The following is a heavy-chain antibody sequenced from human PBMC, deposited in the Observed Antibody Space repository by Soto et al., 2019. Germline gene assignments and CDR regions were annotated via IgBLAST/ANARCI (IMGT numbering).Heavy chain of an antibody. CDR2: MNPNTGNS. J-gene: IGHJ4*02. V-gene: IGHV1-8*01. D-gene: IGHD3-16*01. CDR1: GYTFTSYD. Sequence: ASVKVSCKASGYTFTSYDIYWVRQATGQGLEWMGWMNPNTGNSGYAQKFQGRVTMTSDTSISTAHMELSSLRSEDTAVYYCARRAESNVFYVLRRDKYYFDFRCKGTLVTVFS. CDR3: ARRAESNVFYVLRRDKYYFDF.